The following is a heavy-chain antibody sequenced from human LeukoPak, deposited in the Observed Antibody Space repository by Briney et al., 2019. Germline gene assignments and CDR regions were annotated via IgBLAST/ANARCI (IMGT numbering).Heavy chain of an antibody. J-gene: IGHJ5*02. CDR2: INHSGST. CDR3: SRGGWWDNWNRLDP. CDR1: GGSFSRYY. D-gene: IGHD1-1*01. Sequence: SETLSLTRAVYGGSFSRYYWNWLRQSPWKGLEWIGEINHSGSTNYNPSLQSRLSISVDTSKNQVSLKLISVTAADTAVYYCSRGGWWDNWNRLDPWGQGTLVTVSS. V-gene: IGHV4-34*01.